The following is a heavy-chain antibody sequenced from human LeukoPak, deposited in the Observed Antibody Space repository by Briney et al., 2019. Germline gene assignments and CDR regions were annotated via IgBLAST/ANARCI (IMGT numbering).Heavy chain of an antibody. CDR2: ISDSGRNT. D-gene: IGHD2-15*01. Sequence: GGSLRLSCAASGFTFSNYATNWVRQAPGKGLEWVSGISDSGRNTFYADSVKGRFTISRDNSKYTLYLQMNSLRADDTAVYYCARSPEDKYSPDAFDIWGQGTMVTVSS. V-gene: IGHV3-23*01. CDR3: ARSPEDKYSPDAFDI. CDR1: GFTFSNYA. J-gene: IGHJ3*02.